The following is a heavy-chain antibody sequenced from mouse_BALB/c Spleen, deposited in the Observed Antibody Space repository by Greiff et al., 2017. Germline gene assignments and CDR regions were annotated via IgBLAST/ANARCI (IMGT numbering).Heavy chain of an antibody. CDR1: GYTFTSYY. CDR3: TSSGAGPYAMDY. Sequence: QVQLQQPGAELVKPGASVKLSCKASGYTFTSYYMYWVKQRPGQGLEWIGGINPSNGGTNFNEKFKSKSTLTVDKSSSTAYMQLSSLTSEDSAVYYCTSSGAGPYAMDYWGQGTSVTVSS. CDR2: INPSNGGT. V-gene: IGHV1S81*02. J-gene: IGHJ4*01.